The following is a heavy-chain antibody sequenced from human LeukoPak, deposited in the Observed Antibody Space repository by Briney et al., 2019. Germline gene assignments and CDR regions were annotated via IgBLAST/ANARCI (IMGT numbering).Heavy chain of an antibody. Sequence: GASVKVSCKASGYTFTSYDINWVRQATGQGLEWMGWMNPNSGNTGYAQKFQGRVTMTRSTSISTAYMELSSLRSEDTAVYYCARAGIVGAKTLGLRSDFDIWGQGTMVTVSS. V-gene: IGHV1-8*01. J-gene: IGHJ3*02. D-gene: IGHD1-26*01. CDR1: GYTFTSYD. CDR2: MNPNSGNT. CDR3: ARAGIVGAKTLGLRSDFDI.